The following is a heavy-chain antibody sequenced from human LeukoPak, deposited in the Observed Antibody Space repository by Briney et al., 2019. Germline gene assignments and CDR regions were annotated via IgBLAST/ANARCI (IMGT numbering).Heavy chain of an antibody. CDR2: IYYRGST. V-gene: IGHV4-59*01. Sequence: PSETLSLTCTVPGDPISSYYWSWIRQPPGKGLEGIGYIYYRGSTNTNPSLKSRVIISVDTSKNQLSLKLTSVTAADTAVYYCARDFGGSYSDAFDIWGQGTMVTVSS. J-gene: IGHJ3*02. D-gene: IGHD1-26*01. CDR1: GDPISSYY. CDR3: ARDFGGSYSDAFDI.